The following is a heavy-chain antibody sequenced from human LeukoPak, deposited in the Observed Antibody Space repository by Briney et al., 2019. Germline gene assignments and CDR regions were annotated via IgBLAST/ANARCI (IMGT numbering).Heavy chain of an antibody. CDR2: IYPGDSDT. CDR3: ARRANGYDNSYFDY. Sequence: GESQKISCKGSGYRFTSYWIGWVRQMPGKGLEWMGNIYPGDSDTRYSPSFQGQVTISADKSISTAYLQWSSLKASDTAMYYCARRANGYDNSYFDYWGQGTLVTVSS. V-gene: IGHV5-51*01. J-gene: IGHJ4*02. D-gene: IGHD5-12*01. CDR1: GYRFTSYW.